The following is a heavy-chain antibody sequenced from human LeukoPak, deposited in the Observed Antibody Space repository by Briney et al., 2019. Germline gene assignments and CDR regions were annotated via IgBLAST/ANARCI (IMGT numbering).Heavy chain of an antibody. CDR3: ARSWDSSGYYFVY. D-gene: IGHD3-22*01. V-gene: IGHV1-69*04. J-gene: IGHJ4*02. CDR1: GGTFSSYA. CDR2: IIPILGIA. Sequence: ASVKVSCKASGGTFSSYAISWVRQAPGQGLEWMGRIIPILGIANYAQKFQGRVTITADKSTSTAYMELSGLRSEDTAVYYCARSWDSSGYYFVYWGQGTLVTVSS.